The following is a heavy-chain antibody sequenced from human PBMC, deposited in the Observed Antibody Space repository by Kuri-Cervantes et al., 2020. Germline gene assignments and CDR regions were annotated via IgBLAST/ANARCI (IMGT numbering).Heavy chain of an antibody. CDR1: GFTFSSYE. D-gene: IGHD2-15*01. J-gene: IGHJ4*02. CDR2: ISSSGSTI. V-gene: IGHV3-48*03. CDR3: ARDGRYCSGGNCYSGFDY. Sequence: GESLKISCAASGFTFSSYEMNWVRQAPGKGLEWVSYISSSGSTIYYADSVKGRFTISRDNAKNSLYLQMNSLRAEDTAVYYCARDGRYCSGGNCYSGFDYWGQGTLVTVSS.